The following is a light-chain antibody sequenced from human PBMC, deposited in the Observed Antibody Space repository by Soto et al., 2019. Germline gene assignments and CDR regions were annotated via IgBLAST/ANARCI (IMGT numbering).Light chain of an antibody. CDR2: DAS. J-gene: IGKJ2*01. Sequence: ENVLTQSPGTLSLSPGEKATLSCRASLSVSINYLAWFQQKPGQAPRLLIYDASTRATGIPDRFSGSGSETDFTLTISRLEPEDFSVYYCQHYGGSPRTFGQGTRLEIK. V-gene: IGKV3-20*01. CDR1: LSVSINY. CDR3: QHYGGSPRT.